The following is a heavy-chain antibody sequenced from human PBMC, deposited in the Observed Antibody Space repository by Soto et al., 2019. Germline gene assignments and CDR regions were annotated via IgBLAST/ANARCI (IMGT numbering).Heavy chain of an antibody. J-gene: IGHJ5*02. D-gene: IGHD3-10*01. CDR2: IYYSGST. Sequence: QVQLQESGPGLVKPSETLSLTCTVSGGSISSYYWSWIRQPPGKGLEWIGYIYYSGSTNYNPSLKSRVPISVDTSKNQFSLKLSSVTAADTAVYYCARLLWSHSIWFDPWGQGTLVTVSS. V-gene: IGHV4-59*08. CDR1: GGSISSYY. CDR3: ARLLWSHSIWFDP.